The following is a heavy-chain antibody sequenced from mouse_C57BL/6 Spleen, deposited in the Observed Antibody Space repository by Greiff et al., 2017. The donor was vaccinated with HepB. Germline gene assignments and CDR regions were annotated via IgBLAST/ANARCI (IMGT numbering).Heavy chain of an antibody. V-gene: IGHV1-55*01. J-gene: IGHJ2*01. D-gene: IGHD1-1*01. CDR2: IYPGSGST. CDR3: ARSTTVVERGCFDY. Sequence: QVQLQQPGAELVKPGASVKMSCKASGYTFTSYWITWVKQRPGQGLEWIGDIYPGSGSTNYNEKFKSKATLTVDTSSSTAYMQLSSLTSEDSAVYYCARSTTVVERGCFDYWGQGTTLTVSS. CDR1: GYTFTSYW.